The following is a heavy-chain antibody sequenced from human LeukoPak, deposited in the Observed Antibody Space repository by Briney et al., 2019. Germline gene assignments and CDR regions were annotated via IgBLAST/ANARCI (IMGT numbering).Heavy chain of an antibody. Sequence: SGPTLVNPTQTLTLTCTFSGFSISTSGMCVSWIRQPPGKALEWLARIHWDDDKFYSTSLKTRLTISKDTSKNQVVLTMTNMDPVDTATYYCARSPGDWAYFGYWGQGTLVTVSS. CDR1: GFSISTSGMC. D-gene: IGHD3/OR15-3a*01. V-gene: IGHV2-70*17. CDR3: ARSPGDWAYFGY. CDR2: IHWDDDK. J-gene: IGHJ4*02.